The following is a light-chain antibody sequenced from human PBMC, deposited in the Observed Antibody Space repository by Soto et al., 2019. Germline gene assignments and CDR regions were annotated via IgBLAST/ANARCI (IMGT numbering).Light chain of an antibody. CDR2: AAS. CDR1: QTVIRN. V-gene: IGKV3-11*01. J-gene: IGKJ4*01. CDR3: QQRTNWPPYLT. Sequence: EIVLTQSPGTLSLSPGERSTLSCRASQTVIRNLAWYQQKPGQAPRLLFHAASNRPPGIPARFSGSGSGTDFTLTISNLEPEDSAVYYCQQRTNWPPYLTFGGGTKVDIK.